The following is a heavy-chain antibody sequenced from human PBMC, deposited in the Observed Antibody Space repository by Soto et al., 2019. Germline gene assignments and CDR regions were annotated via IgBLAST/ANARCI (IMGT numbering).Heavy chain of an antibody. V-gene: IGHV1-2*04. D-gene: IGHD5-18*01. CDR3: GRDVNGYPPGGMDV. CDR1: GYTFNDDY. Sequence: ASVKVSCKASGYTFNDDYIYWVRQAPGQGLEWMGWISPNSGGSNYAQKFQGWVTLTRDTSTSTVYMELSRLKSEDPAVYSCGRDVNGYPPGGMDVWGQGTTVTVSS. CDR2: ISPNSGGS. J-gene: IGHJ6*02.